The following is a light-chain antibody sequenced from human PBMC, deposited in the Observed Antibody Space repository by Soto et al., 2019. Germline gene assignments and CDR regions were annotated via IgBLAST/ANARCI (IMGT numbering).Light chain of an antibody. CDR2: KNS. Sequence: QSVLTHPPSASGTPGQRVTISCSGSGSNIGSNFVYWYQQLPGTAPKLLIYKNSQRPSGVPDRFFGSKSGTSASLAIAGLRSEDEADYYCATWDDSLSAPVVFGGGTQLTVL. CDR1: GSNIGSNF. J-gene: IGLJ7*01. V-gene: IGLV1-47*01. CDR3: ATWDDSLSAPVV.